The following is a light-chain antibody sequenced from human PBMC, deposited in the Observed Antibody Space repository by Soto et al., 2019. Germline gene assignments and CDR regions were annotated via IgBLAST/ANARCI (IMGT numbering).Light chain of an antibody. CDR2: STS. Sequence: DIQLTQSPSFLSASVGDRVTITCRASQGISGYLAWYQQKPGKVPKLLIYSTSTLQSGVPSRFSGSASGTEFTLSISGLQPEDFATYYWQQINTYLITFGQGTRLEIK. CDR3: QQINTYLIT. J-gene: IGKJ5*01. CDR1: QGISGY. V-gene: IGKV1-9*01.